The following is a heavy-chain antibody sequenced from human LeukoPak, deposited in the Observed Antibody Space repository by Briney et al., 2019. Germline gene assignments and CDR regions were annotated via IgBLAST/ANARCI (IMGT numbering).Heavy chain of an antibody. Sequence: SETLSLTCTVSGGSISSYYWSWIRQPAGKGLEWIGRIYTSGSTNYNPSLKSRVTMSVDTSKNQFSLKLSSVTAADTAVYYGARGTNYYGSGSLFDYWGQGTLVTVSS. CDR3: ARGTNYYGSGSLFDY. CDR1: GGSISSYY. V-gene: IGHV4-4*07. CDR2: IYTSGST. D-gene: IGHD3-10*01. J-gene: IGHJ4*02.